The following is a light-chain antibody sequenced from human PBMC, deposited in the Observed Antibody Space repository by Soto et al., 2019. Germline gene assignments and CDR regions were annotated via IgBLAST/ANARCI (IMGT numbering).Light chain of an antibody. V-gene: IGKV1-9*01. J-gene: IGKJ2*01. Sequence: IQLTQSPSSLSASVGDRVTITCRASQDIAIYLAWYQQKPGEAPKLLIYAASTLYGGVPSRFSGSGSGTDFALTITSLQAEDFATYYCQQYHSYPYTFGQGTKLEIK. CDR1: QDIAIY. CDR3: QQYHSYPYT. CDR2: AAS.